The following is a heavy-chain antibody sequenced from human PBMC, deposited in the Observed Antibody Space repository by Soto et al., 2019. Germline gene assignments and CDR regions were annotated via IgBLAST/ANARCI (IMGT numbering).Heavy chain of an antibody. J-gene: IGHJ4*02. CDR1: GFTFSSYG. V-gene: IGHV3-30*18. CDR3: AKAGYCSGGSCFLGDY. Sequence: PGGSLRLSCAASGFTFSSYGMHWVRQAPGKGLEWVAVISYDGSNKYYADSVKGRFTISRDNSKNTLYLQMNSLRAEDTAVYYCAKAGYCSGGSCFLGDYWGQGTLVTASS. D-gene: IGHD2-15*01. CDR2: ISYDGSNK.